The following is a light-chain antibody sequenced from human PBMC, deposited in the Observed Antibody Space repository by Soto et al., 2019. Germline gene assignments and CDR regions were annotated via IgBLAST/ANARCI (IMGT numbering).Light chain of an antibody. Sequence: EIVLTQSPATLSLSPGERATLSCRASQSISSSLAWYQQKPGQAPRLLIYDASNRATGIPARFSGSGSGTDFTLTSSSLEPEDFVVYYCQQRSNWAITFGQGTRLEIK. J-gene: IGKJ5*01. CDR2: DAS. CDR3: QQRSNWAIT. CDR1: QSISSS. V-gene: IGKV3-11*01.